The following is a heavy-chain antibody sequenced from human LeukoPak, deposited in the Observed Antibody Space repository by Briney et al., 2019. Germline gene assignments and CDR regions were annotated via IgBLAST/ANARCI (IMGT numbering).Heavy chain of an antibody. Sequence: GASVKVSCKASGYTFTSYGISWVRQAPGQGLEWMGWISAYNGNTNYAQKLQGRVTMTTDTSTSTAYMELRSLRSDDSAVYYCARANTGVLASAGPSFDYWGQGSLVTVSS. V-gene: IGHV1-18*01. CDR2: ISAYNGNT. CDR1: GYTFTSYG. CDR3: ARANTGVLASAGPSFDY. J-gene: IGHJ4*02. D-gene: IGHD6-13*01.